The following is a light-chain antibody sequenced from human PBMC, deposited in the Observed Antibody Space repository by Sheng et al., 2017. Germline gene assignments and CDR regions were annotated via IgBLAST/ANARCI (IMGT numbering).Light chain of an antibody. CDR1: EGVSNY. CDR3: QQYYSYRS. V-gene: IGKV1-8*01. CDR2: AAS. J-gene: IGKJ1*01. Sequence: AIRMTQSPSSLSASTGDRVTITCRASEGVSNYLAWYQQKPGKAPKLLVYAASTLQSGIPSRFSGTGAGTEFTLTISYLQPEDFELYYCQQYYSYRSFGPGTKVEI.